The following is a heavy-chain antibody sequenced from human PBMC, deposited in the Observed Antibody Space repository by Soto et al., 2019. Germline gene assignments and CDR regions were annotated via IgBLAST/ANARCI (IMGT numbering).Heavy chain of an antibody. D-gene: IGHD2-2*01. V-gene: IGHV1-18*01. CDR3: ARVSTPYCSSTSCYYYYYYMDV. J-gene: IGHJ6*03. CDR2: ISAYNGNT. CDR1: GYTFTSYG. Sequence: QVQLVQSGAEVKKPGASVKVSCKASGYTFTSYGISWVRQAPGQGLEWMGWISAYNGNTNYAQKLQGRVTMNTDTTTSTAYMELWSLRSDDTAVYYCARVSTPYCSSTSCYYYYYYMDVWGKGTTVTVSS.